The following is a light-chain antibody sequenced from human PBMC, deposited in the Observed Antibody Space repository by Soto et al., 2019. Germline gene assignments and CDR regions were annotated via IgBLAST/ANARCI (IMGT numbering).Light chain of an antibody. CDR3: QQYGSSGT. J-gene: IGKJ1*01. CDR2: GAS. Sequence: ENVLTQSPGTLSLSPGEGASLSCRASQTVSSVHLAWYQHKPGQAPRLLIYGASTRATGIPARFSGSGSGTDFTLTISRLEPEDFAVYYCQQYGSSGTFGQGTKVDIK. V-gene: IGKV3-20*01. CDR1: QTVSSVH.